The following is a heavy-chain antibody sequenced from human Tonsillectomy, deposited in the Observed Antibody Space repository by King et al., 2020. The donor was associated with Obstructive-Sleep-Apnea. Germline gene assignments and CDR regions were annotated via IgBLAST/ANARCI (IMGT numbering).Heavy chain of an antibody. Sequence: TLKESGPTLVKPTQTLTLTCTFSGFSLSTSGGGVGWIRQPPGKALECPALIYCIVDKRYSPSLKIRLNITKATSKNQVVLTMTNMDPVDTATYYCAHRRLVVASDAFDIWGQGTMVTVSS. V-gene: IGHV2-5*01. D-gene: IGHD2-15*01. CDR1: GFSLSTSGGG. CDR3: AHRRLVVASDAFDI. CDR2: IYCIVDK. J-gene: IGHJ3*02.